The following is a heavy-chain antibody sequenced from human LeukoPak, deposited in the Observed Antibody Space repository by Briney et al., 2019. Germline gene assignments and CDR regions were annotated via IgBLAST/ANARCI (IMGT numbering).Heavy chain of an antibody. CDR2: IRYDGSNK. D-gene: IGHD3-3*01. CDR1: GFTFSSYG. V-gene: IGHV3-30*02. Sequence: PGGSLRLSCAASGFTFSSYGMHWVRQAPGKGLEWVAFIRYDGSNKYYADSVKGRFTISRDNSKNTLYLQMNSLRAEDTAVYYCARAHPFITIFGVVTSYYYYMDVWGKGTTVTVSS. CDR3: ARAHPFITIFGVVTSYYYYMDV. J-gene: IGHJ6*03.